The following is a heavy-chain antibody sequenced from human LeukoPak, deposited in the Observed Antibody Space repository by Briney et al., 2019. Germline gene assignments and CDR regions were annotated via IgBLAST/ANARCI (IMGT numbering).Heavy chain of an antibody. V-gene: IGHV4-34*01. D-gene: IGHD4-11*01. Sequence: SETLSLTCAVYGGSFSGYYWSWIRQPPGKGLEWIGYIYHSGSTYYNPSLKSRVTISVDRSKNQSSLKLSSVTAADTAVYYCARGVTTLTGWFDPWGQGTLVTVSS. J-gene: IGHJ5*02. CDR2: IYHSGST. CDR1: GGSFSGYY. CDR3: ARGVTTLTGWFDP.